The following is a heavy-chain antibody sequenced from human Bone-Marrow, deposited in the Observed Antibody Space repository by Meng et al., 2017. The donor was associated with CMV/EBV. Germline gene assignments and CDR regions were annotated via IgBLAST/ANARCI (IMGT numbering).Heavy chain of an antibody. CDR3: ARRNVGCSSTSCYRWAGLDY. CDR1: GFTFSSYS. Sequence: GGSLRLSCAASGFTFSSYSMNWVRQAPGKGLEWVSSISSSSSYIYYADSVKGRFTISRDNAKNSLYLQMNSLRAEDTAVYYCARRNVGCSSTSCYRWAGLDYWGQGTLVTVSS. D-gene: IGHD2-2*01. CDR2: ISSSSSYI. V-gene: IGHV3-21*01. J-gene: IGHJ4*02.